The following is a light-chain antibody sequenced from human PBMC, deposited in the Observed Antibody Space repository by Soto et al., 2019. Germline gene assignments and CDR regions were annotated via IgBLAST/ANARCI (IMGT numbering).Light chain of an antibody. CDR2: DAS. J-gene: IGKJ2*01. V-gene: IGKV1-5*01. CDR1: RSISSW. CDR3: QQYNSYSPMYT. Sequence: DIPMTQSPSTLSASVGDRVTITCRASRSISSWLAWYQQKPGKAPKLLIYDASSLESGVPSRFSGSGSGTEFTLTISSLQPDDFATYYCQQYNSYSPMYTFGQGTKLEIK.